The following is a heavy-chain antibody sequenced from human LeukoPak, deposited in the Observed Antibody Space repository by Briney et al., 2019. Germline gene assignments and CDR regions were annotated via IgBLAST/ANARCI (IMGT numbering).Heavy chain of an antibody. CDR3: GRAFPPLRTSSAGDL. V-gene: IGHV3-21*01. CDR2: ISGRSSHV. J-gene: IGHJ1*01. D-gene: IGHD3-16*01. Sequence: GGSLRLSCSASGFSFSDYDMNWVRQAPGKGLEWVSAISGRSSHVYYGESVKGRFTISRDNAKNSLYLQLDSQGVEDTAVYYCGRAFPPLRTSSAGDLWGQGTLVTVSS. CDR1: GFSFSDYD.